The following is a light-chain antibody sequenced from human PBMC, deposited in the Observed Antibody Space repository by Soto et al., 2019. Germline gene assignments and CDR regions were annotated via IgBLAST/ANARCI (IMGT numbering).Light chain of an antibody. V-gene: IGKV3-20*01. Sequence: EIVLTQSPGTLSLSPGERATLSCRATQIITSSYLAWYQQKPGQAPRLLIYGASNRATGIPDRFSGSGSGTDFTLTISRLEPEDFAVYYCQQFGNSPRYTFGQGTKLEIK. CDR3: QQFGNSPRYT. J-gene: IGKJ2*01. CDR2: GAS. CDR1: QIITSSY.